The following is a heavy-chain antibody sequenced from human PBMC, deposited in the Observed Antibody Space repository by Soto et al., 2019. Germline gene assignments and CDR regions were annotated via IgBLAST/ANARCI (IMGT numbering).Heavy chain of an antibody. CDR1: GFSFRSCA. Sequence: GGALRLSCLASGFSFRSCAMHWVRQAPGKGLEYVSGITSEGDRTWHADSVKGRFTVSRDNSRNTLYLHLSSLRAEDTAVYYCVKGNQLLRYYFESWGQGTLVTVS. J-gene: IGHJ4*02. CDR3: VKGNQLLRYYFES. D-gene: IGHD2-21*01. CDR2: ITSEGDRT. V-gene: IGHV3-64D*06.